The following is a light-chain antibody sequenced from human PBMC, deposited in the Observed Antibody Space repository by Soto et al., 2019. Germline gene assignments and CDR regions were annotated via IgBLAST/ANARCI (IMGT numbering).Light chain of an antibody. CDR1: QSITAR. J-gene: IGKJ4*01. V-gene: IGKV1-5*01. CDR3: QQYNTFSLT. Sequence: DIRLTQSPSTLSASVADRVTITCRASQSITARLAWYQQKPGKAPKLLIYDASILERGVPSRFSGGGSGTEFTLTISTLQPDDFATYYCQQYNTFSLTFGGGTKVDIK. CDR2: DAS.